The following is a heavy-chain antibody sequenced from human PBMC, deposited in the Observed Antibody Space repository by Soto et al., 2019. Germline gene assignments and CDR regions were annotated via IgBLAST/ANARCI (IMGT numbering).Heavy chain of an antibody. Sequence: PGESLKISCKGSGYSFTSYWIGWVRQMPGKGLEWMGIIYPGDSDTRYSPSFQGQVTISADKSISTAFLQWSSLKTSDTAMYYCARAQTDCSGGSCYSTEYFQHWGQGTLVTVSS. J-gene: IGHJ1*01. CDR3: ARAQTDCSGGSCYSTEYFQH. V-gene: IGHV5-51*01. D-gene: IGHD2-15*01. CDR2: IYPGDSDT. CDR1: GYSFTSYW.